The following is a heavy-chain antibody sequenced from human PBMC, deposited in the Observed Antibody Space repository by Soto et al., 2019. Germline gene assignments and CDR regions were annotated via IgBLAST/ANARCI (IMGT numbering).Heavy chain of an antibody. CDR3: ARMDV. V-gene: IGHV4-59*08. CDR2: IYDSGST. J-gene: IGHJ6*04. CDR1: GGSISSYY. Sequence: SETLSLTCTVSGGSISSYYWSWIRQPPGKGLEWIGHIYDSGSTNYNPSLKSRVTISINTSKNQFSLKLNSVTAADTAVYYCARMDVWGKGTTVTVSS.